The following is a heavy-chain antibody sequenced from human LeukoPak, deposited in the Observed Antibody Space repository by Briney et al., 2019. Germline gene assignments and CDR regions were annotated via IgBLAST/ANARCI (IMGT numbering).Heavy chain of an antibody. CDR2: MNPNTGRT. Sequence: GAPVKVSCKASRYTFTSYDINWVREAAGQRLEWMGWMNPNTGRTGFAQKFQGRLTMTRDASISTAYMGLSSLRSDDTAVYYCARLSQTPDYYSNGGYYYLGYWGQGTPVTVSS. CDR3: ARLSQTPDYYSNGGYYYLGY. CDR1: RYTFTSYD. V-gene: IGHV1-8*01. D-gene: IGHD3-22*01. J-gene: IGHJ4*02.